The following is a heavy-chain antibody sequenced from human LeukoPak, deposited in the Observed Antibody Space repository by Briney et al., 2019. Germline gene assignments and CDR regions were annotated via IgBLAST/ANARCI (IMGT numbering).Heavy chain of an antibody. CDR1: GFTFSSYW. D-gene: IGHD2-2*02. J-gene: IGHJ6*02. CDR2: IKQDGSEK. Sequence: GGSLRLSCAASGFTFSSYWMSWVRQAPGKGLEWVANIKQDGSEKYYVDSVKGRFTISRDNAKNSLYLQMNSLRAENTAVYYCARDVVVVPAAIPGLYYYYGMDVWGQGTTVTVSS. V-gene: IGHV3-7*01. CDR3: ARDVVVVPAAIPGLYYYYGMDV.